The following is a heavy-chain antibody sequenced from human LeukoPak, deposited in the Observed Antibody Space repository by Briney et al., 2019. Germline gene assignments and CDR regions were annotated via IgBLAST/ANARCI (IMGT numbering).Heavy chain of an antibody. CDR1: GYTFTGYY. Sequence: SVKVSCKASGYTFTGYYMHWVRQAPGQGLEWMGWINPNSGGTNYAQKFQGRVTMTRDTSISTAYMELSRLRSDDTAVYYCARELRIAVAGTGYWGQGTLVTVSS. V-gene: IGHV1-2*02. CDR3: ARELRIAVAGTGY. J-gene: IGHJ4*02. D-gene: IGHD6-19*01. CDR2: INPNSGGT.